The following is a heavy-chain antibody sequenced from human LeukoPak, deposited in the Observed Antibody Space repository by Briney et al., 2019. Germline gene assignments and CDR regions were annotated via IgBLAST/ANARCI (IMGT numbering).Heavy chain of an antibody. V-gene: IGHV3-23*01. CDR3: AKDLDSSGYYYFDY. CDR1: GFTFSSYG. D-gene: IGHD3-22*01. CDR2: ISGSGGST. Sequence: GGSLRLSCAASGFTFSSYGMSWVRQAPGKGLEWVSAISGSGGSTYYADSVKGRFTISRDNSKNTLYLQMNSLRAEDTAVYYCAKDLDSSGYYYFDYWGQGTLVTVSS. J-gene: IGHJ4*02.